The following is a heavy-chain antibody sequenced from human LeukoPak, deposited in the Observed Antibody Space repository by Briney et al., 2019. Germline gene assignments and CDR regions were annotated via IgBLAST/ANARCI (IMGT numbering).Heavy chain of an antibody. V-gene: IGHV1-2*02. J-gene: IGHJ4*02. D-gene: IGHD6-13*01. Sequence: ASVKVSCKASGYTFTGYYMHWVRQAPGQGLEWMGWINPNSGGTNYAQKFQGRVTMTRDTSISTAYMELSRLRSDDTAVYYCAREGEYSSSWYIDYWGQGTLVTVSS. CDR3: AREGEYSSSWYIDY. CDR2: INPNSGGT. CDR1: GYTFTGYY.